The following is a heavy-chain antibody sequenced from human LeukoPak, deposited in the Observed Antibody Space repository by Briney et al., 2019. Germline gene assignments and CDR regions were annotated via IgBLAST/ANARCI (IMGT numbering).Heavy chain of an antibody. D-gene: IGHD6-19*01. CDR2: IYPGDSET. J-gene: IGHJ5*02. Sequence: GESLKISCKGSGYTFTDYWIAWVRQMPEKGLEWMGVIYPGDSETRYSPSFQGQITISADKSISTAYLQWNRLKASDTAIYFCAKISAKPIGWFCLFQPRGQGTLVTVSS. CDR1: GYTFTDYW. CDR3: AKISAKPIGWFCLFQP. V-gene: IGHV5-51*01.